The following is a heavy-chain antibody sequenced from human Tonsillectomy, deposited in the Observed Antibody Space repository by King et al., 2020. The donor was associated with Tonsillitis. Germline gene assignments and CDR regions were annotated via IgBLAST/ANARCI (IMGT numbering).Heavy chain of an antibody. J-gene: IGHJ4*02. V-gene: IGHV4-61*02. CDR2: IYTSGST. Sequence: QLQESGPGLVKPSQTLSLTCTVSGGSISSGSYYWRWIRQPAGKGLEWIGRIYTSGSTNYNPSLKSRVTMSVDTSNNQFSLKLSSVTAADTAVYYCARDSFWSGYYFDYWGQGTLVTVSS. D-gene: IGHD3-3*01. CDR1: GGSISSGSYY. CDR3: ARDSFWSGYYFDY.